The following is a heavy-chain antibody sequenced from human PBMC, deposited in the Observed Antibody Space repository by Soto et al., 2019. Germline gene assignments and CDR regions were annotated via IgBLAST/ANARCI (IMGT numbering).Heavy chain of an antibody. D-gene: IGHD2-2*01. CDR2: IIPIFGTA. CDR3: ARAPGYCISTSCYYYYGMDV. Sequence: SVKVSCKASGGTFSSYAISWVRQAPGQGLEWMGGIIPIFGTANYAQKFQGRVTITADESTSTAYMEPSSLRSEDTAVYYCARAPGYCISTSCYYYYGMDVWGQGITVTSP. V-gene: IGHV1-69*13. CDR1: GGTFSSYA. J-gene: IGHJ6*02.